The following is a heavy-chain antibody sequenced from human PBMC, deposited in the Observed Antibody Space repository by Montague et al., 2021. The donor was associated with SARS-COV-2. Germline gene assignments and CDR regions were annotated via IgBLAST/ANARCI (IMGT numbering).Heavy chain of an antibody. D-gene: IGHD1-26*01. V-gene: IGHV6-1*01. J-gene: IGHJ4*02. CDR3: ARTSASSDY. Sequence: CAISGDSDCIESPGRKWNRQSSARRPEWLGGTCFRSKWKNDYAVSVKSRITINPDTSKNQISLQLNSVTPEDTAVYYCARTSASSDYWGQGTLVTVSS. CDR1: GDSDCIESPG. CDR2: TCFRSKWKN.